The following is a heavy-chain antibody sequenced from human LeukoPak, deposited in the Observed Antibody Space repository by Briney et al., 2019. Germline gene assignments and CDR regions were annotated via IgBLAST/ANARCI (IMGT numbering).Heavy chain of an antibody. D-gene: IGHD3-3*01. CDR1: GYTFTSYA. CDR2: INAGNGNT. Sequence: ASVKVSCKASGYTFTSYAIHWVRQAPGQRLEWMGWINAGNGNTKYSQELQDRVTITRDTSASTAYMELSSLRSEDMAVYYCARGTFGVRHVATFDIWGQGTMVTVSS. CDR3: ARGTFGVRHVATFDI. J-gene: IGHJ3*02. V-gene: IGHV1-3*03.